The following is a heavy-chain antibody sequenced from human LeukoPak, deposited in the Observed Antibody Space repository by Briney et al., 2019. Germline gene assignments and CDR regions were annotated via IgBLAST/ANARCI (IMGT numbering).Heavy chain of an antibody. V-gene: IGHV1-69*05. D-gene: IGHD1-1*01. CDR2: IIPIFGTA. CDR3: ATTFSSTVDY. CDR1: GGTFSSYA. J-gene: IGHJ4*02. Sequence: SVKVSCKASGGTFSSYAISWVRQAPGQGLEWMGGIIPIFGTANYAQKFQGRVTMTTDTSTSTAYMELSSLRSEDTAVYYCATTFSSTVDYWGQGTLVTVSS.